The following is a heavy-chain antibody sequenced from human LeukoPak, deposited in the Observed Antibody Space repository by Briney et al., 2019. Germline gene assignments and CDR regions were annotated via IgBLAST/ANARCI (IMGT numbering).Heavy chain of an antibody. V-gene: IGHV4-34*01. CDR1: GGSFSGYY. Sequence: SETLSLTCAVYGGSFSGYYWSWIRQPPGKGLEWIGEINHSGSTNYNPSLKSRVTISVDTSKNQFSLKLSSVTAADTAVYYCARGIYAPGFQHWGQGTLVTVSS. CDR3: ARGIYAPGFQH. CDR2: INHSGST. D-gene: IGHD3-10*01. J-gene: IGHJ1*01.